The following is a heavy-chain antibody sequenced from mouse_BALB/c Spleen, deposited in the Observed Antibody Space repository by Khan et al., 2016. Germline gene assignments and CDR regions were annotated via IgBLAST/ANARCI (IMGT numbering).Heavy chain of an antibody. CDR2: IWRGGST. J-gene: IGHJ3*01. CDR1: GFSLTSYG. V-gene: IGHV2-2*02. CDR3: AINGGTWFAY. Sequence: QVQLKQSGPGLVQPSQSLSITCTVSGFSLTSYGVHWVRQSPGKGLEWLGVIWRGGSTDYNAAFISSLSISKDNSKSQVFFNMNSLQANDTSLYYYAINGGTWFAYWGQGTLVTVSA.